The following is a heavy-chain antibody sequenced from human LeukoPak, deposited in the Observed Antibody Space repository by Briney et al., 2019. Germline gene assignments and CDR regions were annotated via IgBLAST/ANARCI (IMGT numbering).Heavy chain of an antibody. Sequence: ETLSLTCTVSGGSISSYYWSWIRQPPGKGLEWVSYISSGSSTMYYAESVKGRFTISRDNAKTSLFLQMNGLRDEDTAVYYCVRERGFRGSYYYDHWGQGALVTVSS. CDR2: ISSGSSTM. J-gene: IGHJ4*02. V-gene: IGHV3-48*02. CDR1: GGSISSYY. CDR3: VRERGFRGSYYYDH. D-gene: IGHD1-26*01.